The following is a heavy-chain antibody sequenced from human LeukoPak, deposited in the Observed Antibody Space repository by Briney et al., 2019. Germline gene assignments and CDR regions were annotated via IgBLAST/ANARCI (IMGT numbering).Heavy chain of an antibody. CDR3: ARGPDILTGYYTWFDP. CDR1: GGSISSYY. D-gene: IGHD3-9*01. V-gene: IGHV4-59*01. Sequence: SETLSLTCTVSGGSISSYYWSWIRQPPGKGLEWIGCIYYSGSTNYNPSLKSRVTISVDTSKNQFSLKLSSVTAADTAVYYCARGPDILTGYYTWFDPWGQGTLVTVSS. CDR2: IYYSGST. J-gene: IGHJ5*02.